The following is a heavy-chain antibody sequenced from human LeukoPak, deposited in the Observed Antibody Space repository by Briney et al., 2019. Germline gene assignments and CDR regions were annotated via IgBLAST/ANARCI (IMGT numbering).Heavy chain of an antibody. J-gene: IGHJ4*02. CDR2: IYSSDAT. CDR3: ARETPGSRVFDS. D-gene: IGHD1-14*01. CDR1: GFTFSSYS. Sequence: GGSLRLSCAASGFTFSSYSMNWVRQAPGKGLEWVSIIYSSDATYYADSVKGRFTVSRDKAKNTLYLQMNSLRADDTAVYYCARETPGSRVFDSWGQGTLVTVSS. V-gene: IGHV3-66*01.